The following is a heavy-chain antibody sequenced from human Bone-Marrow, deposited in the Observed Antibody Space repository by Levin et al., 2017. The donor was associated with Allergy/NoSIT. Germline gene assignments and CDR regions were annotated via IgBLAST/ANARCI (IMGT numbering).Heavy chain of an antibody. CDR2: INYSGTT. D-gene: IGHD2-8*01. CDR1: GDSFSGYY. J-gene: IGHJ5*02. V-gene: IGHV4-34*01. CDR3: ARFEGYCTSGACYGRT. Sequence: ESLKISCAVYGDSFSGYYWTWIRQSPGKGLEWIGEINYSGTTNYNPSLKSRVTISQDTSKNQLSLTLTSVTAADTAVYYCARFEGYCTSGACYGRTWGQGTLVTVSS.